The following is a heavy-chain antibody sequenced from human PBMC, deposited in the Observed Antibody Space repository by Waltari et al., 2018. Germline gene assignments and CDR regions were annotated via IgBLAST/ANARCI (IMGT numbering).Heavy chain of an antibody. CDR1: EFTFSSYA. J-gene: IGHJ6*02. CDR2: ISYNARNI. V-gene: IGHV3-30*04. CDR3: ARGYCDRTNCHGMDV. D-gene: IGHD3-22*01. Sequence: QVQLVESGGGVVQPGRSLSLSCEASEFTFSSYAMHWVRQAPGKGLEWVAVISYNARNIYYVDSVKGRFTISRDNSKKTLYLQMNSLRAEDTAVYYCARGYCDRTNCHGMDVWGQGTTVTVSS.